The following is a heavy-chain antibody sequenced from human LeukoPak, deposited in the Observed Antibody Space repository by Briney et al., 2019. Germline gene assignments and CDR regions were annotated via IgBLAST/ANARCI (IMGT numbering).Heavy chain of an antibody. CDR3: ARVHTYNSGFYYSYYMDV. D-gene: IGHD1-14*01. J-gene: IGHJ6*03. CDR2: ISSGGSTI. V-gene: IGHV3-48*03. CDR1: GFTFSSYE. Sequence: GGSLRLSCAASGFTFSSYEMNWVRQAPGKGLEWVSYISSGGSTIDYADSVKGRFTISRDNTKSSLYLQMNSLRAEDTAVYYCARVHTYNSGFYYSYYMDVWGKGTTVTVSS.